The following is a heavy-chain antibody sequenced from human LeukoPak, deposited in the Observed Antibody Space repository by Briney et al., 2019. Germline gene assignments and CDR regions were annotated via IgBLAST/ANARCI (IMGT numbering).Heavy chain of an antibody. CDR2: ISLTRET. V-gene: IGHV4-4*02. D-gene: IGHD1-26*01. CDR1: GGSLSSTNW. CDR3: SRESGAFIPFGY. Sequence: PSGTLSLTRGVSGGSLSSTNWWGRVRQPPGQGLEWIGEISLTRETNYYPSLNARVTMSPDESTTQLSLDLTSVTAADTAICYCSRESGAFIPFGYWGQGTL. J-gene: IGHJ5*01.